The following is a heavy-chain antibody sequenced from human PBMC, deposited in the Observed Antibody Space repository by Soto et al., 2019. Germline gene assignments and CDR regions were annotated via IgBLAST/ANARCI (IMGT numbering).Heavy chain of an antibody. D-gene: IGHD3-10*01. V-gene: IGHV5-51*01. J-gene: IGHJ6*02. Sequence: GESLKISCKGCGYRFASYWIAWVRQVPGRGLEWMGIIYPGDSDTKYSPSFQGLVTMSVDKSTSTAYLQWNSLKAADTAVYYCARQGSSGYYYYGMDVWGQGTTVTVSS. CDR3: ARQGSSGYYYYGMDV. CDR1: GYRFASYW. CDR2: IYPGDSDT.